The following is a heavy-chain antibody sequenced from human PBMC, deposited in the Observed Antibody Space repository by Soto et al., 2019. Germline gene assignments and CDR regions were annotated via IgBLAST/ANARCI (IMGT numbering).Heavy chain of an antibody. V-gene: IGHV4-34*01. CDR3: ERGRHGDLRY. CDR2: INHSGST. D-gene: IGHD4-17*01. J-gene: IGHJ4*02. CDR1: GWSFSCYY. Sequence: AETLSLTCAVYGWSFSCYYLSWIRQPPGKGLEWIGEINHSGSTNYNPSPKSRVTISVDTSKNQFSLKLSSVTAADTAVYYCERGRHGDLRYWGQGTLVTVSS.